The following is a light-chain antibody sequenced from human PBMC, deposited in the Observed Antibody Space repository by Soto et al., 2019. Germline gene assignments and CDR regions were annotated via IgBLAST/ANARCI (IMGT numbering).Light chain of an antibody. V-gene: IGKV3-20*01. Sequence: EFVLTQSPGTLSLSPGERATLSCRASQTVRNNYLAWYQQKPGQAPRLLIYDASSRATGIPDRFSGSGSGTDFTLTISNLEPEDFAVYYCQQYGSSPSLGQGTKVDIK. J-gene: IGKJ1*01. CDR1: QTVRNNY. CDR2: DAS. CDR3: QQYGSSPS.